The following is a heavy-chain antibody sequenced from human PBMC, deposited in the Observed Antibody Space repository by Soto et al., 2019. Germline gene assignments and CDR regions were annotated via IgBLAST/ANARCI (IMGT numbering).Heavy chain of an antibody. CDR2: IYYSGST. J-gene: IGHJ6*03. Sequence: SETLSLTCTVSGGSISSYYWSWIRQPPGKGLEWIGYIYYSGSTNYNPSLKSRVTISVDTSKNQFSLKLSSVTAADTAVYYCARREFSCSSTSCYPQENYYYYMDVWGKGTTVTVSS. D-gene: IGHD2-2*01. V-gene: IGHV4-59*08. CDR1: GGSISSYY. CDR3: ARREFSCSSTSCYPQENYYYYMDV.